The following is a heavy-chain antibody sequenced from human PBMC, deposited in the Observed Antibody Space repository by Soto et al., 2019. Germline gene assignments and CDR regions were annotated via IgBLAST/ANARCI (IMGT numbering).Heavy chain of an antibody. V-gene: IGHV3-23*01. J-gene: IGHJ4*02. Sequence: DVQLMESGGGLEQPGGSLRLSCAASGFTFNNFAMSWVRQAPGKGLEWVSAISGSGSNTYYADSVKGRFTISRDNSKNTVSLQMNSLRVEDTAVYHCTTGKERNSHWYGKFASWGQGTLVTVSS. CDR3: TTGKERNSHWYGKFAS. CDR1: GFTFNNFA. D-gene: IGHD1-1*01. CDR2: ISGSGSNT.